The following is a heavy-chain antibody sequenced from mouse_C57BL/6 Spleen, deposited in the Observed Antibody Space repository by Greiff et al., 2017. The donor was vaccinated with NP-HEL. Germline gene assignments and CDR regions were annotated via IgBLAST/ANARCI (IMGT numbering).Heavy chain of an antibody. Sequence: QVQLQQSGAELARPGASVKMSCKASGYTFTSYSMHWVKQRPGQGLEWIGYINPSSGYTKYNQKFKDKATMTADKSSSTAYMQLSSLTSEDSAVYYCARSDFNWVAFDYWGQGTTLTVSS. CDR1: GYTFTSYS. V-gene: IGHV1-4*01. CDR3: ARSDFNWVAFDY. CDR2: INPSSGYT. D-gene: IGHD4-1*01. J-gene: IGHJ2*01.